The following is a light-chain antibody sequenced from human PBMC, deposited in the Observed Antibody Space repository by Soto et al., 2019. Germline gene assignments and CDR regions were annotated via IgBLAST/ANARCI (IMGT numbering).Light chain of an antibody. J-gene: IGKJ2*01. CDR1: QGIRID. CDR2: GAS. Sequence: DIQMTQSPSSLSASVGDRVTITCRASQGIRIDLGWFQQRPGKAPKRLIYGASSLQSGVPSRFSGSGYGTEFPPPISNRQPEDLATYYCWKDYDFPYTFGQGTSWRS. CDR3: WKDYDFPYT. V-gene: IGKV1-17*02.